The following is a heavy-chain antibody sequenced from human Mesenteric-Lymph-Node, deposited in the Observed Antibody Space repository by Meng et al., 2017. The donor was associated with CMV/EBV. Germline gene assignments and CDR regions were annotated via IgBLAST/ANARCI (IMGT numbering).Heavy chain of an antibody. D-gene: IGHD3-9*01. J-gene: IGHJ6*02. V-gene: IGHV3-21*03. Sequence: GGSLRLSCVASGFTFSSYTMNWVRQAPGKGLEWVASMTNSDSQIYYADSVKGRFTISRDNAKNSVYLQMNSLRAEDTAVYYGERAPTSYEILTGYFPNGLDVWGQGTTVTVSS. CDR2: MTNSDSQI. CDR3: ERAPTSYEILTGYFPNGLDV. CDR1: GFTFSSYT.